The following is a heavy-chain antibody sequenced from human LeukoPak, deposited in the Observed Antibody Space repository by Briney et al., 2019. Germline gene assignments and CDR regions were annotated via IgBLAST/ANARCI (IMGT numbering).Heavy chain of an antibody. J-gene: IGHJ4*02. CDR1: GGTFSSYA. V-gene: IGHV1-69*05. Sequence: SVKVSCKASGGTFSSYAISWVRQAPGQGLEWMGGIIPIFGTANYAQKFQGRVTITTDESTSTAYMEVSSLRSEDTAVYYCARFRGVEYYFDYWGQGTLVTVSS. CDR2: IIPIFGTA. CDR3: ARFRGVEYYFDY.